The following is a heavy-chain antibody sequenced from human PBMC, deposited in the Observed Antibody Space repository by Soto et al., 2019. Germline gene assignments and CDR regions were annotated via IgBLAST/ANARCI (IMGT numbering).Heavy chain of an antibody. J-gene: IGHJ4*02. D-gene: IGHD1-1*01. Sequence: GGSLRLSCAASGFTFSSYAMSWVRQAPGKGLEWVSSISGSGGGTYYADSVKGRFTLSRDNSKNTLYLQMNSLRAEDTAVYYCAKFGMATTKRSPPYYIDYWGQGALVTVSS. CDR3: AKFGMATTKRSPPYYIDY. V-gene: IGHV3-23*01. CDR1: GFTFSSYA. CDR2: ISGSGGGT.